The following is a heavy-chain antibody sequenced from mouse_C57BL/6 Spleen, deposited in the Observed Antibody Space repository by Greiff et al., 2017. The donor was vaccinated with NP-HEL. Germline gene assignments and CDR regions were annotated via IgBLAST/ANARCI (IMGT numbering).Heavy chain of an antibody. Sequence: EVKLVESGPELVKPGASVKMSCKASGYTFTDYNMHWVKQSHGKSLEWIGYINPNNGGTSYNQKFKGKATLTVNKSSSTAYMELRSLTSEDSAVYYCARKIITTAHWYFDVWGTGTTVTVSS. CDR1: GYTFTDYN. J-gene: IGHJ1*03. D-gene: IGHD1-1*01. V-gene: IGHV1-22*01. CDR2: INPNNGGT. CDR3: ARKIITTAHWYFDV.